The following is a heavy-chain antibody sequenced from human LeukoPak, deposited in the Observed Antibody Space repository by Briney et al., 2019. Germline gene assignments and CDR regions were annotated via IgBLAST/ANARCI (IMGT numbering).Heavy chain of an antibody. V-gene: IGHV4-4*07. J-gene: IGHJ3*02. CDR2: IYTSGST. D-gene: IGHD6-13*01. CDR1: GGSISSYY. Sequence: SETLSLTCTVSGGSISSYYWSWIRQPAGKGLEWIGRIYTSGSTNYNPSLKSLVTMSVDTSKNQFSLKLSSVTAADTAVYYCARGQYSSSWYGDAFDIWGQGTMVTVSS. CDR3: ARGQYSSSWYGDAFDI.